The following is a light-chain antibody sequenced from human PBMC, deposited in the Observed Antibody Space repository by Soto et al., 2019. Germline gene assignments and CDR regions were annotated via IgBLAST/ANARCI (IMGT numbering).Light chain of an antibody. J-gene: IGKJ2*01. CDR1: QSVDRNY. CDR2: ATS. Sequence: EVVLTQSPGPLSLSPGERATLSCRASQSVDRNYLSWFQHKRGQPPRVLVFATSSRAAGTPVRFSGSGSGTNFTLTITRVEPEEFGVYYCQQYGGSPPAYTFGLGTKLEI. CDR3: QQYGGSPPAYT. V-gene: IGKV3-20*01.